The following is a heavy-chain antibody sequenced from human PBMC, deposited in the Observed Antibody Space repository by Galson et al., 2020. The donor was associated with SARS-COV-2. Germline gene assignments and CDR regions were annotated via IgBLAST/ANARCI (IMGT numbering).Heavy chain of an antibody. CDR2: IYYSGST. Sequence: SETLSLTCTVSGGSISSSSYYWGWIRQPPGKGLEWIGSIYYSGSTYYNPSLKSRVTISVDTSKNQFSLKLSSVTAADTAVYYCARHQFYGDTAMALDYWGQGTLVTVSS. CDR1: GGSISSSSYY. V-gene: IGHV4-39*01. CDR3: ARHQFYGDTAMALDY. D-gene: IGHD5-18*01. J-gene: IGHJ4*02.